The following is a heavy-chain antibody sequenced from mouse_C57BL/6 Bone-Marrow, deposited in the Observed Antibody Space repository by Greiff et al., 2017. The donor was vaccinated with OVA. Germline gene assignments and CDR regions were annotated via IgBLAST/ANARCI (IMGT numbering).Heavy chain of an antibody. CDR1: GYTFTDYN. D-gene: IGHD3-2*02. CDR2: INPNNGGT. Sequence: EVQLQQSGPELVKPGASVKIPCKASGYTFTDYNMDWVKQSHGKSLEWIGDINPNNGGTIYNQKFKGKATLTVDKSSSTAYMELRSLTSEDTAVYYCARPAQATYAMDYWGQGTSVTVSS. CDR3: ARPAQATYAMDY. J-gene: IGHJ4*01. V-gene: IGHV1-18*01.